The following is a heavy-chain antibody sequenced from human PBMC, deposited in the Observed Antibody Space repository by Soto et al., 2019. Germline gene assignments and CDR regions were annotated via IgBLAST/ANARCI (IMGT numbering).Heavy chain of an antibody. CDR2: IYKSATT. D-gene: IGHD2-15*01. V-gene: IGHV4-30-4*01. CDR1: GDSISTVDYF. CDR3: ARGRYCLTGRCFPNWFDS. J-gene: IGHJ5*01. Sequence: QVQLLESGPGLVKPSQTLSLTCSVSGDSISTVDYFWAWVRQPPVQALEYIGYIYKSATTYYNPSFDSRVAISIDTSKSQFSLNVTSLTAADTAVYFCARGRYCLTGRCFPNWFDSWGQGTLVTVSS.